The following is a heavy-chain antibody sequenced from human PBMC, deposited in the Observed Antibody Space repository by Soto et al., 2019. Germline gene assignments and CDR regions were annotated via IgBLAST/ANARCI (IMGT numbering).Heavy chain of an antibody. CDR1: GYTFSSYG. CDR3: VTSAMAGDYYYYGMDV. J-gene: IGHJ6*02. Sequence: ASVKVSCKTSGYTFSSYGISWVRQAPGQGLEWMGWISVYNGNTNYAQKFQGRVTLTTDTSTSTAYMELTSLRFDDTAVYYCVTSAMAGDYYYYGMDVWGQGTTVTVSS. V-gene: IGHV1-18*01. CDR2: ISVYNGNT. D-gene: IGHD6-19*01.